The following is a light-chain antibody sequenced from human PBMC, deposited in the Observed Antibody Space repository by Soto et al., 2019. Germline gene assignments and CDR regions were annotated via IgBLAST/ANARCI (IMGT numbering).Light chain of an antibody. CDR1: QGISSR. CDR2: AAS. CDR3: QQANNFPWT. V-gene: IGKV1-12*01. J-gene: IGKJ1*01. Sequence: DIQMTQSPSSVSASVGDRVTITCRASQGISSRVAWYHQKPGTPPKLLIYAASTLQSGVPSRFSGSRSGTDFTLTISSLQPEDFATYYCQQANNFPWTFGQGTKVAIK.